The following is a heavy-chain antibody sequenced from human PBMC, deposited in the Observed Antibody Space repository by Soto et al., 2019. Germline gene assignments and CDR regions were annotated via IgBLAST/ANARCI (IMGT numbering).Heavy chain of an antibody. CDR3: VKDKDSVATMTCDY. CDR1: GFTFDDYA. D-gene: IGHD5-12*01. J-gene: IGHJ4*02. Sequence: EVELVESGGGLVEPGRSLRLSCVISGFTFDDYAMHWVRQAPGGGLDWVASISWNSGSIGHGESVKGRFTISRDNAKNNLYLQMNNLKPGDTALYYYVKDKDSVATMTCDYWGQGAVVTVSS. V-gene: IGHV3-9*01. CDR2: ISWNSGSI.